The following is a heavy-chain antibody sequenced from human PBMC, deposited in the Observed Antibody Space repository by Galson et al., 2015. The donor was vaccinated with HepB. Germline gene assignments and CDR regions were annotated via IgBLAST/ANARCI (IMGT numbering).Heavy chain of an antibody. D-gene: IGHD5-18*01. CDR3: ARPRIQRWPTARLDWYFDL. CDR2: IYYSGST. V-gene: IGHV4-59*08. CDR1: GGSISSYY. J-gene: IGHJ2*01. Sequence: SETLSLTCTVSGGSISSYYWSWIRQPPGKGLEWIGYIYYSGSTNYNPSLKSRITISVDTSKNQSSLKLSSVTAADTAVYYCARPRIQRWPTARLDWYFDLWGRGTLVTVSS.